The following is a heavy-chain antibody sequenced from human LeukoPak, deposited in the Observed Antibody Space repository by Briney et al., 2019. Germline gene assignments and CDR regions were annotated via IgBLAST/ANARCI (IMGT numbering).Heavy chain of an antibody. V-gene: IGHV3-21*01. Sequence: PGGSLRLSCAASGFTFSSYSMNWVRQAPGKGLEWVSSISTSSSYIYYADSVKGRFTISRDNAKNSLYLQMSSLRAEDTAVYYSASGSGSLASPWGQGTLVTVSS. CDR1: GFTFSSYS. CDR3: ASGSGSLASP. CDR2: ISTSSSYI. D-gene: IGHD3-10*01. J-gene: IGHJ5*02.